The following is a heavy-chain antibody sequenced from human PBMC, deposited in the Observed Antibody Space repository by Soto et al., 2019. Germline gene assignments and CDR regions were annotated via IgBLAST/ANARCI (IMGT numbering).Heavy chain of an antibody. D-gene: IGHD1-26*01. CDR1: GFLFNNYG. J-gene: IGHJ4*02. CDR2: IWSDGNTK. Sequence: QVQLVESGGGVVQPGRSLRLSCEASGFLFNNYGMHWVRQAPGKGLEWVAVIWSDGNTKYYADSVKGRLTIYRDNSKNTLYLQMNSLRAGDTAVYYCAKETLGGGSYDSGDYCGQGTLVTVAS. V-gene: IGHV3-33*06. CDR3: AKETLGGGSYDSGDY.